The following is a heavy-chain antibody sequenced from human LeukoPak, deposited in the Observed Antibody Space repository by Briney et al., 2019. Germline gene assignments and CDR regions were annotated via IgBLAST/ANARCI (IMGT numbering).Heavy chain of an antibody. CDR3: ASTPPYNYDTSGYYSEYFQH. J-gene: IGHJ1*01. CDR1: GDSLSSNSAA. CDR2: TYYRSKWYN. D-gene: IGHD3-22*01. V-gene: IGHV6-1*01. Sequence: SQTLSLTCAISGDSLSSNSAAWSWIRQSPSRGLEWLGRTYYRSKWYNDYAVSVKSRITINPDTSKNQFSLQLNSVTPEDPAVYYCASTPPYNYDTSGYYSEYFQHWGQGTLVTVSS.